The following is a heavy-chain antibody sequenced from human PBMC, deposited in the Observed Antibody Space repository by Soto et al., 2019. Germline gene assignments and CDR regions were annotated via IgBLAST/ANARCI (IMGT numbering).Heavy chain of an antibody. D-gene: IGHD1-7*01. CDR3: AKSELSHDAFDI. Sequence: EVQLLESGGGLVQPGGSLRLSCAASGFTFSSYAMSWVRQAPGKGLEWVSAISGSGGSTYYADSVKGRFTISRDNSKNTLYLQLNSLRAEDTDAYYCAKSELSHDAFDIWGQETMVTVSS. CDR1: GFTFSSYA. J-gene: IGHJ3*02. CDR2: ISGSGGST. V-gene: IGHV3-23*01.